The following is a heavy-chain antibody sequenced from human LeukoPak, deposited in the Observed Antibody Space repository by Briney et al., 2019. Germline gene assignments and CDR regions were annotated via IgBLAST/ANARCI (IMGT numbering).Heavy chain of an antibody. V-gene: IGHV1-69*01. CDR3: ARDRAAAGLNNWFDP. CDR2: IIPIFGTA. Sequence: SVKVSCKASGGTFSSYAISWVRQAPGQGLEWMGGIIPIFGTANYAQRFQGRVTITADESTSTAYMELSSLRSEDTAVYYCARDRAAAGLNNWFDPWGQGTRVTVSS. J-gene: IGHJ5*02. D-gene: IGHD6-13*01. CDR1: GGTFSSYA.